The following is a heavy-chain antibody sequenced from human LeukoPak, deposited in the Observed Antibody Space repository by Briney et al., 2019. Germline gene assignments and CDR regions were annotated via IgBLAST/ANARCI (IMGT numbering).Heavy chain of an antibody. Sequence: GGSLRLSCAASGFTFSSYWMHWVRQVPGKGLMWVSRIKTDGSSTSYADSVEGRFTISRDNAKNTLYLQMNSLRVGDTAVYYCARDFMYSITCAGCWGQGTLVTVSS. D-gene: IGHD6-13*01. J-gene: IGHJ4*02. V-gene: IGHV3-74*01. CDR2: IKTDGSST. CDR3: ARDFMYSITCAGC. CDR1: GFTFSSYW.